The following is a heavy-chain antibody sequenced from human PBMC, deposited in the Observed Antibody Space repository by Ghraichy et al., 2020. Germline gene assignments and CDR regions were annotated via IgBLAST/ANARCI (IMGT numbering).Heavy chain of an antibody. CDR1: GGSFSGYY. J-gene: IGHJ6*03. V-gene: IGHV4-34*01. CDR3: AREMRPIVATITWEYVVDYYYYYIDV. CDR2: INHSGST. D-gene: IGHD5-12*01. Sequence: SETLSLTCAVYGGSFSGYYWSWIRQPPGKGLEWIGEINHSGSTNYNPSLKSRVTISVDTSKNQFSLKLSSVTAADTAVYYCAREMRPIVATITWEYVVDYYYYYIDVWGKGTTVTVSS.